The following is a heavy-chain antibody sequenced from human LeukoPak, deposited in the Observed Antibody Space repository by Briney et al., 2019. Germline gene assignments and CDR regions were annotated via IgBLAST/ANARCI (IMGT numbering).Heavy chain of an antibody. CDR3: ARRRYSSGWRYFDY. Sequence: GGSLRLSCAASGFTFSSYWMSWVRQAPGKGLEGVANIKQDGSEKYYVDSVKGRFTISRDNAKNSLYLQMNSLRAEDTAVYYCARRRYSSGWRYFDYWGQGTLVTVSS. CDR1: GFTFSSYW. J-gene: IGHJ4*02. V-gene: IGHV3-7*01. D-gene: IGHD6-19*01. CDR2: IKQDGSEK.